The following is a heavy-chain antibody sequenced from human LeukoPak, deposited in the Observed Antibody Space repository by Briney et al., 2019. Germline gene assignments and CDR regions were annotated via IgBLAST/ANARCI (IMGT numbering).Heavy chain of an antibody. V-gene: IGHV4-39*07. D-gene: IGHD3-10*01. CDR3: ARDLSNTIVRVNWFDP. Sequence: PSETLSLTCTVSGGSISSSSNYWGWIRQPPGKGLEWIGSIYYSGSTYYNPSLKSRVTISVDTSKNQFSLKLSSVTAADTAVYYCARDLSNTIVRVNWFDPWGQGTLVTVSS. J-gene: IGHJ5*02. CDR1: GGSISSSSNY. CDR2: IYYSGST.